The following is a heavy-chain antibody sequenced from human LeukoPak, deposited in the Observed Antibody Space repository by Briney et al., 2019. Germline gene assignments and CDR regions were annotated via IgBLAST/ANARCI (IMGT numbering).Heavy chain of an antibody. CDR1: GYTFTSYY. Sequence: ASVKVSCKASGYTFTSYYMHWVRQAPGQGLEWMGIINPSGGSTSYAQKFQGRVTMTRDTSTSTVYMELSSLRSEDTAVYYCARDQSEYYYDSSGLRYWGQGTLVTVSS. J-gene: IGHJ4*02. V-gene: IGHV1-46*01. CDR3: ARDQSEYYYDSSGLRY. CDR2: INPSGGST. D-gene: IGHD3-22*01.